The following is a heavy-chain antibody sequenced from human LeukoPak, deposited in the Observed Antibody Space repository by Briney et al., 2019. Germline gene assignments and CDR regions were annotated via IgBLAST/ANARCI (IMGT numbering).Heavy chain of an antibody. J-gene: IGHJ4*02. Sequence: PGGSLRLSCAASGFTFSSYTMNWVRQAPGKGLEWISYISSSSNTISYADSVKGRFTISRDNAKNSLYLQMNSLRAEDTAVYYCARNRWYAFDHWGQGTLATVSS. CDR2: ISSSSNTI. V-gene: IGHV3-48*01. CDR1: GFTFSSYT. CDR3: ARNRWYAFDH. D-gene: IGHD4-23*01.